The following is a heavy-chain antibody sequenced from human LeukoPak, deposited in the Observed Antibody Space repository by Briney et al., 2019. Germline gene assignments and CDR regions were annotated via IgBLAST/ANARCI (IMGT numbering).Heavy chain of an antibody. J-gene: IGHJ4*02. V-gene: IGHV4-38-2*02. D-gene: IGHD6-19*01. CDR1: GYSISSGYY. CDR2: IYHSGRT. Sequence: SETLSLTCTVSGYSISSGYYWGWMRQPPGKGLEWIGRIYHSGRTDYNPSLTSRVTISVNTSKNQFSLKLSSETAADTAVYYCTSVAGKDFDYWGQGTLVTVSS. CDR3: TSVAGKDFDY.